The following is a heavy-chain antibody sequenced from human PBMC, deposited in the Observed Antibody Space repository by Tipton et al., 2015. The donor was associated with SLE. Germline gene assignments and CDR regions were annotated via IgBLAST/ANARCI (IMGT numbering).Heavy chain of an antibody. CDR1: GGSFSGYY. J-gene: IGHJ4*02. CDR2: INHGGST. CDR3: ARGLNMHTGIDY. V-gene: IGHV4-34*01. D-gene: IGHD1-14*01. Sequence: TLSLTCAVYGGSFSGYYWSWIRQPPGKGLEWIGEINHGGSTNYNPSLKSRVTISVDTSKNQFSLKLSSVTAADTAVYYCARGLNMHTGIDYWGQGTLVTVSS.